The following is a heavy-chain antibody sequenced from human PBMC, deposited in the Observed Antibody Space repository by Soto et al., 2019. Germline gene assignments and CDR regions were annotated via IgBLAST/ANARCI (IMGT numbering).Heavy chain of an antibody. CDR1: GGTFSSYA. V-gene: IGHV1-69*13. CDR3: ARGPYCSGGSCYQGTYYYYGMDV. Sequence: AASVKVSCKASGGTFSSYAISWVRQAPGQGLEWMGGIIPSFGTANYAQKFQGRVTITADESTSTAYMELRSLRSEDTAVYCCARGPYCSGGSCYQGTYYYYGMDVWGQGTTVTVSS. D-gene: IGHD2-15*01. J-gene: IGHJ6*02. CDR2: IIPSFGTA.